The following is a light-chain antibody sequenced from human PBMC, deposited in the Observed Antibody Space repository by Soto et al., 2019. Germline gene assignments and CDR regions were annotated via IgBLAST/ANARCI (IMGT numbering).Light chain of an antibody. V-gene: IGLV2-14*03. Sequence: QSALTQPASVSGSPGQSITISCTGTSSDVGGYNYVSWYQQHPGKAPKLMIYDVSNRPSGVSNRFSGSKSGNTASLTISGLQAEDEADYYCSSYTRDTTLDVIIGGGTKLTVL. CDR1: SSDVGGYNY. CDR2: DVS. CDR3: SSYTRDTTLDVI. J-gene: IGLJ2*01.